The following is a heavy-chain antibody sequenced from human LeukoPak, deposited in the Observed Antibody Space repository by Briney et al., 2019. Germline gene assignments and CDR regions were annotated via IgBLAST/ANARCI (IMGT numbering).Heavy chain of an antibody. CDR3: AKDEGSWPDY. D-gene: IGHD6-13*01. Sequence: GGSLRLSCIASGFTLSSHSMNWVRQAPGKGLEWLSYISSSGSTVYYADSVKGRFTVSRDTAKKSLYVQMNNLRAEDTAVYYCAKDEGSWPDYWGQGTLVTVSS. V-gene: IGHV3-48*04. J-gene: IGHJ4*02. CDR1: GFTLSSHS. CDR2: ISSSGSTV.